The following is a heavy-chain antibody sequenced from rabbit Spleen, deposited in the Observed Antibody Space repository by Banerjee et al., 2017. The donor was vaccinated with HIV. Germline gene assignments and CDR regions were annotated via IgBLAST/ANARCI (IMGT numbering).Heavy chain of an antibody. V-gene: IGHV1S7*01. D-gene: IGHD4-1*01. J-gene: IGHJ4*01. CDR2: IGPIFGIA. CDR3: VREVAGKFNL. Sequence: QLVESGGGLVQPGGSLKLSCKASGFDFSRYYMSWVRQEPGKGLEWIGDIGPIFGIAVYASWVIGRFTISSHNAQNTLYLQLNSLTAADTATYFCVREVAGKFNLWGPGTLVTVS. CDR1: GFDFSRYY.